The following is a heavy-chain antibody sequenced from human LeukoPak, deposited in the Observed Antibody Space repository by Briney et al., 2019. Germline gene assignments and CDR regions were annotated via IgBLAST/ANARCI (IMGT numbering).Heavy chain of an antibody. CDR1: GGSISSYY. J-gene: IGHJ4*02. V-gene: IGHV4-59*01. D-gene: IGHD5-18*01. CDR2: IYYSGST. CDR3: ARAGSYGYPIDY. Sequence: SETLSLTCTVSGGSISSYYWSWIRQPPGKGLEWIGYIYYSGSTNYNPSLKSRVTISVDTSKKQFSLKLSSVTAADTAVYYCARAGSYGYPIDYWGQGTLVTVSS.